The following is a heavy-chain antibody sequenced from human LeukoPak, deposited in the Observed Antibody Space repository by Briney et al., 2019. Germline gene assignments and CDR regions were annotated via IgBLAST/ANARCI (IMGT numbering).Heavy chain of an antibody. D-gene: IGHD3-16*01. J-gene: IGHJ6*02. CDR1: GYIFTSQG. Sequence: WASVKVSCKTAGYIFTSQGISWVRPAPGQGLEWMGRISPYNGNTDYAPKFQGRITMTTDTSASTAYMELRSLRSDDTAVYYCARIGPFGRATEPADGMYVWGQGTTVIVSS. CDR3: ARIGPFGRATEPADGMYV. CDR2: ISPYNGNT. V-gene: IGHV1-18*01.